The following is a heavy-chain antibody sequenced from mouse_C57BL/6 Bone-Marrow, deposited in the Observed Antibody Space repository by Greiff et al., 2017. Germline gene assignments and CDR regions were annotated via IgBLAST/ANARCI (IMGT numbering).Heavy chain of an antibody. CDR2: IWSDGST. CDR1: GFSLTSYG. D-gene: IGHD2-4*01. CDR3: ARHRYDYEDYAMDY. V-gene: IGHV2-6-1*01. Sequence: QVQLKQSGPGLVAPSQSLSITCTVSGFSLTSYGVHWVRQPPGKGLEWLVVIWSDGSTTYNSALKSRLSISKDNSKSQVFLKMNSLQTDDTAMYYCARHRYDYEDYAMDYWGQRTSVTVSS. J-gene: IGHJ4*01.